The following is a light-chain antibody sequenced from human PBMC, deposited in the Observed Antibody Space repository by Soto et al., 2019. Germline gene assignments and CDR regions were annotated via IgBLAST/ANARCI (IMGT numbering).Light chain of an antibody. J-gene: IGKJ4*02. V-gene: IGKV3-11*01. Sequence: EIVLTQSPATLSMSPGESATLSCRASQSIGTSLAWYQHRPGQPPRLLIYDAFNRATGIPARFSGGGSATDFTLTSSSLEPEDFAVYYCQQRASWPPFTFGGVTKVDIK. CDR3: QQRASWPPFT. CDR1: QSIGTS. CDR2: DAF.